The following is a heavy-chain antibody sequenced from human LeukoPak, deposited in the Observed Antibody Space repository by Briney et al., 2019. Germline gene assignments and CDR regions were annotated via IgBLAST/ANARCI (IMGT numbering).Heavy chain of an antibody. Sequence: GGSLRLSCAASGFTFSSYWMHWVRHAPAKGLVWVSRVNTDGSDISYADSVKGRFTLSRENAKNTMYLQMSSLRAEETALYYWSRVSAYITSSGEFDYWGQGTLVTVSP. CDR2: VNTDGSDI. D-gene: IGHD6-6*01. J-gene: IGHJ4*02. V-gene: IGHV3-74*01. CDR1: GFTFSSYW. CDR3: SRVSAYITSSGEFDY.